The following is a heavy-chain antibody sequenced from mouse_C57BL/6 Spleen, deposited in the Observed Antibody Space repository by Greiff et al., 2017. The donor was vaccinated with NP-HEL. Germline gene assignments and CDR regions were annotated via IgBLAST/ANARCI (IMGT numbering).Heavy chain of an antibody. J-gene: IGHJ1*03. Sequence: VQLQQSGAELVRPGSSVKLSCKASGYTFTSYWMHWVKQRPIQGLEWIGNIDPSDSETHYNQKFKDKATLTVDKSSSTAYMQLSSLTSEDSAVYYGAKYGSSYDWYFDVWGTGTTVTVSS. CDR3: AKYGSSYDWYFDV. V-gene: IGHV1-52*01. D-gene: IGHD1-1*01. CDR1: GYTFTSYW. CDR2: IDPSDSET.